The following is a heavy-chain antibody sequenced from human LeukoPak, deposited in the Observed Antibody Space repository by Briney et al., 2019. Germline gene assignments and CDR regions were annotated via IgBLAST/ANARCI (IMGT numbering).Heavy chain of an antibody. CDR1: GYTLTEYY. CDR2: IIPDSGGT. D-gene: IGHD2-8*02. J-gene: IGHJ4*02. Sequence: ASVKVSCKASGYTLTEYYIHRVRQAPGQGLEWMGFIIPDSGGTTYQQNFQGRVTMTRDTSISTFYMELSSLRPDDTAVYYCSTEDKYCTGANCGVFWGQGTLVTVSS. CDR3: STEDKYCTGANCGVF. V-gene: IGHV1-2*02.